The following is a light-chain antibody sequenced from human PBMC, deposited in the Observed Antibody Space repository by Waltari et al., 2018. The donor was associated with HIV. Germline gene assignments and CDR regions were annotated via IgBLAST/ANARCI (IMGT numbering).Light chain of an antibody. J-gene: IGLJ1*01. CDR1: SSDVGGYNL. Sequence: QSALTQPASVSGSPGQSITISCTGTSSDVGGYNLFSWFRQHPGKAPKLMIYDVSNRPSGVPNRFSGSKSGNTASLTISGLQAEDEADYYCSSFTSSRLYVFGTGTKVTVL. V-gene: IGLV2-14*03. CDR2: DVS. CDR3: SSFTSSRLYV.